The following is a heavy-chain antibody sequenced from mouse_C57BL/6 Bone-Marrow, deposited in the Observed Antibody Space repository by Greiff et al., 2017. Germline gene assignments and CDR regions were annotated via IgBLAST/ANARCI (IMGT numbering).Heavy chain of an antibody. CDR1: GYAFSSSW. Sequence: QVQLKESGPELVKPGASVKISCKASGYAFSSSWMNWVKQRPGKGLEWIGRIYPGDGDTNYNGKFKGKATLTADKSSSTAYMQLSSLTSEDSAVYFCARYGQLTGPLDYWGQGTTLTVSS. CDR3: ARYGQLTGPLDY. D-gene: IGHD3-3*01. CDR2: IYPGDGDT. J-gene: IGHJ2*01. V-gene: IGHV1-82*01.